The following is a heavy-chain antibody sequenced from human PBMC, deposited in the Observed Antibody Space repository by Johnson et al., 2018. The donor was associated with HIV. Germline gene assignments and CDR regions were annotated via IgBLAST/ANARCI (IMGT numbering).Heavy chain of an antibody. V-gene: IGHV3-66*01. Sequence: VQLVESGGGLVQPGGSLRLSCAASGFTVSSNYMSWVRQAPGKGLEWVSVIYSGGSTYSADSVKGRCTISRDNSKNTLYLQMNSLRPEDTAVYYCARDSSNSFRFEMYAFDIWGQGTMVTVSS. D-gene: IGHD6-6*01. CDR1: GFTVSSNY. CDR2: IYSGGST. CDR3: ARDSSNSFRFEMYAFDI. J-gene: IGHJ3*02.